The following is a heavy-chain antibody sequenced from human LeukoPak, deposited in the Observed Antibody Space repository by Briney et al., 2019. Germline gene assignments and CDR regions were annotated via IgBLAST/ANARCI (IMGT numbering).Heavy chain of an antibody. CDR3: ANDLSTLWSKSAFDI. J-gene: IGHJ3*02. V-gene: IGHV3-23*01. CDR2: ISGSGGST. CDR1: GFTXSSYA. D-gene: IGHD3-3*01. Sequence: GGSLRLSCAASGFTXSSYAMSWVRQAPGKGLEWVSAISGSGGSTYYADSVKGRFTISRDNSKTTLYLQMTSLRAEDTAVYYCANDLSTLWSKSAFDIWGQGTMVTVSS.